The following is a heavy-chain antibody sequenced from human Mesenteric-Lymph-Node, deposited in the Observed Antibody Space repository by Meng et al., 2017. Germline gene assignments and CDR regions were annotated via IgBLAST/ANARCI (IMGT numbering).Heavy chain of an antibody. D-gene: IGHD3-16*02. J-gene: IGHJ4*02. V-gene: IGHV4-59*01. CDR3: ARSDYVWGSYRPLFTY. CDR2: IYYSGST. CDR1: GGSISSYY. Sequence: SETLSLTCTVSGGSISSYYWSWIRQPPGKGLEWIGYIYYSGSTNYNPSLKSRVTISVDTSKNQFSLKLSSVTAADTAVYYCARSDYVWGSYRPLFTYWGQGTLVTVSS.